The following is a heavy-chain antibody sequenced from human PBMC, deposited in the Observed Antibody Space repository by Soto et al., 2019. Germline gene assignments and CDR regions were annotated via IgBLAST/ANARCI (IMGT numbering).Heavy chain of an antibody. CDR1: SGCVSSGSYY. D-gene: IGHD1-7*01. Sequence: PSDTLALRCTVSSGCVSSGSYYWSWIRQPPGKGLEWIGYIYYSGSTNYNPSLKSRVTISVDTSKNQFSLKLSSVTAADTAVYYCARDPQYNWNYKNAFDIWGQGTMVTVSS. J-gene: IGHJ3*02. CDR2: IYYSGST. CDR3: ARDPQYNWNYKNAFDI. V-gene: IGHV4-61*01.